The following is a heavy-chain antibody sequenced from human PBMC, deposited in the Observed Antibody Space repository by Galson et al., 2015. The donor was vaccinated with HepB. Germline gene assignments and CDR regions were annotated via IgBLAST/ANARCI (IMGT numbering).Heavy chain of an antibody. D-gene: IGHD6-6*01. CDR2: ISGSGGST. J-gene: IGHJ5*02. CDR1: GFTFTSYA. V-gene: IGHV3-23*01. CDR3: ARDGGGVIAARNTCFAP. Sequence: SLRLSCAASGFTFTSYAMSWVRQAPGKGLEWVSAISGSGGSTRYAGSVKGRFAISRDNSKNTLYLQMNSLRAEDTAVYYCARDGGGVIAARNTCFAPWGPGTLVTVSS.